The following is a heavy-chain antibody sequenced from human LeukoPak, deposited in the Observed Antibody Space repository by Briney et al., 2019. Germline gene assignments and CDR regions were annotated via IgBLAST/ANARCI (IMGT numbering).Heavy chain of an antibody. CDR2: MNPNRGGT. Sequence: ASVKVSCKASGYTFTRYDINWVRQATGQRPEWMGWMNPNRGGTNYAQKFQGRVTMTRDTSISTAYMELSRLRSDDTAVYYCAREGYYYDSSGYYYGFWGQGTLVTVSS. CDR1: GYTFTRYD. CDR3: AREGYYYDSSGYYYGF. J-gene: IGHJ4*02. V-gene: IGHV1-2*02. D-gene: IGHD3-22*01.